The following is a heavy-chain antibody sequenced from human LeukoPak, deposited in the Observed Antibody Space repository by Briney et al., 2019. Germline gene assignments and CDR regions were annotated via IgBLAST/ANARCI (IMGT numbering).Heavy chain of an antibody. CDR3: ARVHTPDPHNSYDFWSGYPRTSPAIDY. CDR2: IYSGGST. D-gene: IGHD3-3*01. J-gene: IGHJ4*02. CDR1: GFTFSSYS. Sequence: PGGSLRLSCAASGFTFSSYSMNWVRQAPGKGLEWVSVIYSGGSTYYADSVKGRFTISRDNSKNTLYLQMGSLRAEDMAVYYCARVHTPDPHNSYDFWSGYPRTSPAIDYWGQGTLVTVSS. V-gene: IGHV3-66*01.